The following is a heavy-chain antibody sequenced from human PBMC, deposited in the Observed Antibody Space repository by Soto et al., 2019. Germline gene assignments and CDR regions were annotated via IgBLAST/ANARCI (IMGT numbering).Heavy chain of an antibody. V-gene: IGHV3-33*01. Sequence: QVQLVESGGGVVQPGRSLRLSCAASGFTFSSYGMHWVRQAPGKGLEWVAVIWYDGSNKYYADSVKGRFTISRDNSKNTLYLQMNSLRAEDTAVYYCARDKAVKGYYYYYMVVWGKGTTVTVSS. CDR2: IWYDGSNK. CDR3: ARDKAVKGYYYYYMVV. J-gene: IGHJ6*03. D-gene: IGHD4-17*01. CDR1: GFTFSSYG.